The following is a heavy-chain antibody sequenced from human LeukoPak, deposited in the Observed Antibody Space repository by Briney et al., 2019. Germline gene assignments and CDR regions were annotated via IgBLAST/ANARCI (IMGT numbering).Heavy chain of an antibody. D-gene: IGHD6-6*01. V-gene: IGHV3-23*01. Sequence: GGSLRLSCVASGFTFSSYAVSWVRQAPGKGLEWVSSISGSGGHTYYVDSVKGRFTISRDNSKNTLYLQTNSLRAEDTAVYYCAKDLSSSHVSEYFDYWGQGTLVTVSS. CDR3: AKDLSSSHVSEYFDY. CDR1: GFTFSSYA. CDR2: ISGSGGHT. J-gene: IGHJ4*02.